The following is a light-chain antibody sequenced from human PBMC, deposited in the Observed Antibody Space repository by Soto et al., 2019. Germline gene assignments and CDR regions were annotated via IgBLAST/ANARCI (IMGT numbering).Light chain of an antibody. CDR3: LQDYNYPWT. CDR2: AAS. CDR1: QGIRNN. V-gene: IGKV1-6*01. Sequence: AIQMTQSPSSLSASVVDRVTITCRASQGIRNNLGWYQQKPGKAPKLLIYAASSLQSGVPSRFSGSGSGTDFTLTISSLQPEDFATYYCLQDYNYPWTFGQGTKVDI. J-gene: IGKJ1*01.